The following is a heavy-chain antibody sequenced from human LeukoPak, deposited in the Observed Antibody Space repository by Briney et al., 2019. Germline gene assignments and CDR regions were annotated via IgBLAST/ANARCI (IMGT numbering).Heavy chain of an antibody. J-gene: IGHJ4*02. CDR2: ISSSSSYI. Sequence: PGGSLRLSCAASGFTFSSYSMNWVRQAPGKGLEWVSSISSSSSYIYYADSVKGRFTISRDNAKNSLYLQMNSLRAEDTAVYYCARGRAYSPDPGSPYWGQGTLVTVSA. V-gene: IGHV3-21*01. CDR3: ARGRAYSPDPGSPY. D-gene: IGHD4-11*01. CDR1: GFTFSSYS.